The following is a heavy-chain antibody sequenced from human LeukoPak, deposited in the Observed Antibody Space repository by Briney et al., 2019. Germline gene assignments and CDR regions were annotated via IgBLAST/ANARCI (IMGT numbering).Heavy chain of an antibody. V-gene: IGHV4-59*01. Sequence: KPSETLSLTCTVSGGSFSSYYWSWIRQPPGKGLEWIGYIYYSGSTNYNPPLKSRVTISVDTSKSQFSLKLTSVTAADTAVYYCARGSIGKVAAAVPLFDYWGQGTLVTVSS. CDR2: IYYSGST. CDR1: GGSFSSYY. J-gene: IGHJ4*02. CDR3: ARGSIGKVAAAVPLFDY. D-gene: IGHD6-13*01.